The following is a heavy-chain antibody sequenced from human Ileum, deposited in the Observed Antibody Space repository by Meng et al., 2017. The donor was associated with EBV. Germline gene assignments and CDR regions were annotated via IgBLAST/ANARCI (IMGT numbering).Heavy chain of an antibody. Sequence: QGQLVQSGGEVKKPGASVKVSCNASGYTFTGYYMHWVRQAPGQGLEWMGWINPNSGGTNYAQKFQGWVTMTRDTSISTAYMELSRLRSDDTAVYYCARDWEGSWAVFDYWGQGTLVTVSS. CDR1: GYTFTGYY. V-gene: IGHV1-2*04. CDR2: INPNSGGT. CDR3: ARDWEGSWAVFDY. J-gene: IGHJ4*02. D-gene: IGHD6-13*01.